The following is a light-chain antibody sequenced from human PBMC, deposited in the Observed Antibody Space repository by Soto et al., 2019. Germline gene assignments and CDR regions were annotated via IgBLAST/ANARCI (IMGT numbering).Light chain of an antibody. CDR1: SSDIGGYKY. CDR2: DVT. CDR3: TSYASSSTPVV. V-gene: IGLV2-14*03. Sequence: QSALTQPASVSGSPGQSITISCTGTSSDIGGYKYVSWYQHHTGTAPKLMIYDVTNRPSGVSNRFSGSKSGNTASLTISGLQAEDEGDYYCTSYASSSTPVVFGGGTKLTVL. J-gene: IGLJ2*01.